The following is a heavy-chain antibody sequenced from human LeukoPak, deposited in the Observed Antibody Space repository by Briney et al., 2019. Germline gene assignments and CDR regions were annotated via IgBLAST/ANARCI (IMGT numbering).Heavy chain of an antibody. J-gene: IGHJ4*02. CDR1: SGSISNFH. V-gene: IGHV4-4*07. CDR2: IFTSGST. Sequence: SETLSLTCTVSSGSISNFHWSWIRQPAGKGLEWIGRIFTSGSTNYNPSLKSRVTMSVDTSKNQFSLKLSSVTAADTAVYYCARVHSIAVAGSYYFDYWGQGTLVTVSS. CDR3: ARVHSIAVAGSYYFDY. D-gene: IGHD6-19*01.